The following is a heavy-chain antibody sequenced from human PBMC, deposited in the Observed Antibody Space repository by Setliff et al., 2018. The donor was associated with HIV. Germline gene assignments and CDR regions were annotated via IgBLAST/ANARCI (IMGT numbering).Heavy chain of an antibody. D-gene: IGHD3-22*01. J-gene: IGHJ6*03. Sequence: SSVKVPCKTSGGTFRHKAMSWVRQAPGHGLEWGEEIVPVFGTANYAQKLEGRVTITADESTSTAYMELSGLSSEDTAVYYCARAAYYDSRDFSDYYYMDVWGTGTTVTVSS. V-gene: IGHV1-69*13. CDR3: ARAAYYDSRDFSDYYYMDV. CDR2: IVPVFGTA. CDR1: GGTFRHKA.